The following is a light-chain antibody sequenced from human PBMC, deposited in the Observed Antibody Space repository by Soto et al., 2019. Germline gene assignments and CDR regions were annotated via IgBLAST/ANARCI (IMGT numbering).Light chain of an antibody. V-gene: IGKV1-8*01. J-gene: IGKJ5*01. Sequence: AIRMTQSPSSLSASTGDRVTITCRASQGVSSYFAWYQQKPGKAPKLLIYAASTLQSGVPSRFSGSGSGTDFTLTISCLQSEDIATYYCQQYYNYPNTFGRGTRLEI. CDR2: AAS. CDR3: QQYYNYPNT. CDR1: QGVSSY.